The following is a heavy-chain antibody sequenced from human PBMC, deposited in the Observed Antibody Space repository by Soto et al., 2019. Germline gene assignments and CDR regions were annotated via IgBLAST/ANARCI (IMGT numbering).Heavy chain of an antibody. CDR1: GGSMISYY. CDR2: IYYAGST. V-gene: IGHV4-59*12. J-gene: IGHJ5*02. CDR3: ATLPPRIVVVVSPIPT. Sequence: SETLSLTCTVSGGSMISYYWSWIRQPPGRGLEWIGFIYYAGSTKYNPSLNSRVTISVDTSKNQFSLKLTSVTAADTAVYYCATLPPRIVVVVSPIPTWGQGTPVTVSS. D-gene: IGHD2-21*02.